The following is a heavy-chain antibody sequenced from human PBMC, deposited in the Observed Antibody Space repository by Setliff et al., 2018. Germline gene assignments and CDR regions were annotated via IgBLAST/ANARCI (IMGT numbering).Heavy chain of an antibody. CDR1: GYSISSGYI. J-gene: IGHJ4*02. D-gene: IGHD2-21*02. CDR3: ARDLGHGGDSGY. Sequence: SETLSLTCTVSGYSISSGYIWGWIRQPPGKGLEWVGNIGHTGSINYNPSLKSRLTISRDTSKNQVSPKLNSVTATDTAVYYCARDLGHGGDSGYWGQGILVTVSS. CDR2: IGHTGSI. V-gene: IGHV4-38-2*02.